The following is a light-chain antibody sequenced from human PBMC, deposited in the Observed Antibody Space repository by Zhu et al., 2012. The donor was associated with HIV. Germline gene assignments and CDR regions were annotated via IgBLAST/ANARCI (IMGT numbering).Light chain of an antibody. Sequence: EIVLTQSPGTLSLSPGERATLSCRSSQSVSTTYLAWYQQKHGQPPRLLMYETATRAAGTPDRFSGSGFGTDFTLTISSLEPEDFAVYYCQQRSNWPFTFGGGTKVEIK. CDR3: QQRSNWPFT. CDR1: QSVSTTY. CDR2: ETA. J-gene: IGKJ4*01. V-gene: IGKV3D-20*02.